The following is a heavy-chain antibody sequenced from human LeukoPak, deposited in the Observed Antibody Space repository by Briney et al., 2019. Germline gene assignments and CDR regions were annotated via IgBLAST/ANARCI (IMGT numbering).Heavy chain of an antibody. J-gene: IGHJ4*02. V-gene: IGHV3-23*01. CDR2: ISGSGGST. CDR1: GFTFSSYA. D-gene: IGHD3-16*01. CDR3: AKGHYDYVWGSYYFDY. Sequence: HPGGSLRLSCAASGFTFSSYAMSWVRQAPGKGLDWASAISGSGGSTYYADSVKGRFTISRDNSRDTLYLQMNSLRAEDTAVYYCAKGHYDYVWGSYYFDYWGQGTLVTVSS.